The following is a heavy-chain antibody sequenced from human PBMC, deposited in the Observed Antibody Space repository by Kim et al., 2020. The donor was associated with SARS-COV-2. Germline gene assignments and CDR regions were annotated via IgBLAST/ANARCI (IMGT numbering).Heavy chain of an antibody. D-gene: IGHD3-10*01. Sequence: ASVKVSCKVSGYTLTELSMHWVRQAPGKGLEWMGGFDPEDGETIYAQKFQGRVTMTEDTSTDTAYMELSSLRSEDTAVYYCATSANYYGSGSYYPYYWGQGTLVTVSS. CDR2: FDPEDGET. CDR3: ATSANYYGSGSYYPYY. J-gene: IGHJ4*02. CDR1: GYTLTELS. V-gene: IGHV1-24*01.